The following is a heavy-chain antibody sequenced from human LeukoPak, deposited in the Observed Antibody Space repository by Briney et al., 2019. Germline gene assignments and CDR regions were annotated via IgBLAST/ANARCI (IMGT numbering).Heavy chain of an antibody. D-gene: IGHD1-26*01. CDR1: VESFSGYY. Sequence: SETLSLTCAVYVESFSGYYWSWIRRPPGKGLEWIGEINHSGSTKYNPSLKSRVTISVDTSKNQFSLKVSSMTAADTAVYYCARGSGIDRASTESGYFDYWGQGALVTVSS. CDR3: ARGSGIDRASTESGYFDY. V-gene: IGHV4-34*01. J-gene: IGHJ4*02. CDR2: INHSGST.